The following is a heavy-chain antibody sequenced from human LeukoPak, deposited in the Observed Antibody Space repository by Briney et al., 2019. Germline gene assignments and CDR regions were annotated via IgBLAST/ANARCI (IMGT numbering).Heavy chain of an antibody. CDR3: ARRLLADIVGVPAIRPTWFDP. D-gene: IGHD2-2*01. Sequence: SETLSLTCAVYGGSFSGYYWSWVRQPPGRGLGWIGEINHSGSPNNNPSLKSRVTLSVDTSQNQFSLKLSAVTAANTAVYYCARRLLADIVGVPAIRPTWFDPCGQGGLVTVSS. J-gene: IGHJ5*02. V-gene: IGHV4-34*01. CDR2: INHSGSP. CDR1: GGSFSGYY.